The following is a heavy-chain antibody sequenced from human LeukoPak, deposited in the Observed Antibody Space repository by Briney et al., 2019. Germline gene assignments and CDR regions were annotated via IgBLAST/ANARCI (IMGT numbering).Heavy chain of an antibody. J-gene: IGHJ4*02. CDR1: GFTFSSYS. Sequence: AGGSLRLSCAASGFTFSSYSMNWVRQAPGKGLEWVSSISSSSSYIYYADSVKGRFTISRDNAKNSLYLQMNSLRAEDTAVYYCARVSHDFWSGYCHFDYWGQGTLVTVSS. CDR3: ARVSHDFWSGYCHFDY. CDR2: ISSSSSYI. D-gene: IGHD3-3*01. V-gene: IGHV3-21*01.